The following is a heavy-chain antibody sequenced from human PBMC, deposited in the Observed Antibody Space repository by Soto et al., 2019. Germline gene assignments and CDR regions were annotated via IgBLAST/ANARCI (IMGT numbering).Heavy chain of an antibody. CDR3: AKGKVTTSIFDY. D-gene: IGHD3-22*01. Sequence: EVQLLESGGGLVQPGGSLRLSCAASGFTFSSDAMSWVRQAPGKGLEWVSLIRGSGDFTEYAGSVKGRFTISRDNSKNTLSLPMNNLSADDTAVYYCAKGKVTTSIFDYWGQGTLVTVSS. CDR2: IRGSGDFT. CDR1: GFTFSSDA. J-gene: IGHJ4*02. V-gene: IGHV3-23*01.